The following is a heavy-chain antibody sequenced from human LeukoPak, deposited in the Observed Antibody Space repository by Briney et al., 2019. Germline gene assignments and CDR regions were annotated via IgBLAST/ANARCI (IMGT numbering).Heavy chain of an antibody. Sequence: GGSLRLSCAASGFTFSNYAMWWVRQAPGKGLEWVSTITSTGDSTYYADSVKGRFTISRDNSKNTLYLQMNSLRAEDTAVYYCAKVLRYFMDVWGQGTTVTVSS. CDR2: ITSTGDST. CDR3: AKVLRYFMDV. D-gene: IGHD3-9*01. J-gene: IGHJ6*02. CDR1: GFTFSNYA. V-gene: IGHV3-23*01.